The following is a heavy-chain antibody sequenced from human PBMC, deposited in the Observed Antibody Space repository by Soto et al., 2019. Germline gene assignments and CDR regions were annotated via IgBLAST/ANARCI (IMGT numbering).Heavy chain of an antibody. Sequence: SETLSLTCTVSGGSISSGGYYWSWIRQHPGKGLEWIGYIYYSGSTYYNPSLKSRVTISVDTSKNQFSLKLSSVTAADTAVYYCARGLRLNTNWFDPRGQGTLVTVPS. V-gene: IGHV4-31*03. CDR2: IYYSGST. D-gene: IGHD5-12*01. CDR3: ARGLRLNTNWFDP. CDR1: GGSISSGGYY. J-gene: IGHJ5*02.